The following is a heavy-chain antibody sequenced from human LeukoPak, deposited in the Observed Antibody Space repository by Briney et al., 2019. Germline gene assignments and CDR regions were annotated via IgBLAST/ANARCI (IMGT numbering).Heavy chain of an antibody. V-gene: IGHV3-21*01. CDR1: GFTFSSYS. CDR3: ARDMGEPVYGMDV. J-gene: IGHJ6*02. D-gene: IGHD1-26*01. Sequence: KPGGSLRLSCAASGFTFSSYSMNWVRQAPGKGLEWVSSISGSSSYIYYTDSVKGRFTLSRDNAKNSLVLQMNSLRADDTGVYYCARDMGEPVYGMDVWGPGTTVTVSS. CDR2: ISGSSSYI.